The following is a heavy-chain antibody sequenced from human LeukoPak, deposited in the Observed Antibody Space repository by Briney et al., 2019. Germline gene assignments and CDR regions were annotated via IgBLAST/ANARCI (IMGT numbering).Heavy chain of an antibody. CDR2: ISAYNGDT. J-gene: IGHJ3*01. CDR3: ARDQYSSGSYLF. Sequence: GASVKVSCKASGYTFTSYSISWVRQAPGQGLEWMGWISAYNGDTIYAQKVKGRVTMTTDTSTSTAYMELRSLKSDDTAVYYCARDQYSSGSYLFWGQGTMVTVSS. CDR1: GYTFTSYS. V-gene: IGHV1-18*01. D-gene: IGHD6-19*01.